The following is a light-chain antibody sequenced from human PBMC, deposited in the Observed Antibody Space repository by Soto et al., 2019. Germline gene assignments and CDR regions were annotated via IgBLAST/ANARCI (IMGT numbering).Light chain of an antibody. Sequence: EIVLTQAPDTLSLSPGERVTLSCRASQSVTSSFLAWYQQKPGQTPRLLIYGASSRAIGIPDRFSGSGSGTDFTLTISRLEAEDFAVYYCQQYGSSPVTFGQGTKVEIK. CDR1: QSVTSSF. CDR3: QQYGSSPVT. J-gene: IGKJ1*01. V-gene: IGKV3-20*01. CDR2: GAS.